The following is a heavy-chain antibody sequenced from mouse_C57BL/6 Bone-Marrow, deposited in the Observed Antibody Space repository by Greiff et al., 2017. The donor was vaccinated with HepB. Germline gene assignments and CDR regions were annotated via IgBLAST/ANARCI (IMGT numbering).Heavy chain of an antibody. CDR3: ARRGGNLYYFDY. D-gene: IGHD2-1*01. J-gene: IGHJ2*01. Sequence: QVQLQQSGAELVKPGASVKMSCQASGYTFTTYPIEWIKQNHGKSLEWIVNFHPYNDATKNNEKLKGKATLTVEKSSSTFYLELSRLTSDDSSVYYSARRGGNLYYFDYWCQGTTLTVSS. CDR1: GYTFTTYP. V-gene: IGHV1-47*01. CDR2: FHPYNDAT.